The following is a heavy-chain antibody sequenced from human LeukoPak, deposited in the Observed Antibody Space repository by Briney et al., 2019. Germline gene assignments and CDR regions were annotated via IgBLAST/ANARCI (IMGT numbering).Heavy chain of an antibody. J-gene: IGHJ5*02. CDR3: AKDPTTYYDSSGYGRYNWFDP. CDR2: ISGSGGST. D-gene: IGHD3-22*01. V-gene: IGHV3-23*01. CDR1: GFTFSSYA. Sequence: GGSLRLSCAASGFTFSSYAMSWVRQAPGKGLEWVSAISGSGGSTYYADSVKGRFTISRDNSKNTQYLQMNSLRAEDTAVYYCAKDPTTYYDSSGYGRYNWFDPWGQGTLVTVSS.